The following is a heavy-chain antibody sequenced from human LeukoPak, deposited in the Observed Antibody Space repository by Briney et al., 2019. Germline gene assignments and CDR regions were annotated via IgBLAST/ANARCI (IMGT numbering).Heavy chain of an antibody. D-gene: IGHD1-26*01. Sequence: PGGSLRLSCAASGFTFSSYWMSWVRQAPGKGLEWVANIKQDGSEKYYVDSVKGRFTISRDNAKNSLYLQMNSLRAEDTALYYCAKVSGSYYPVYYFDYWGQGTLVTVSS. J-gene: IGHJ4*02. CDR1: GFTFSSYW. CDR3: AKVSGSYYPVYYFDY. V-gene: IGHV3-7*03. CDR2: IKQDGSEK.